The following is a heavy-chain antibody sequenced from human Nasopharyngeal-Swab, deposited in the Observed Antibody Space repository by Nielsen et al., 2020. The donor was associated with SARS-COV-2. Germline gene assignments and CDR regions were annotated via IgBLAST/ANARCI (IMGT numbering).Heavy chain of an antibody. Sequence: GGSLRLSCAASGFTFSSYWMRWVRQAPGKGLVWVSRINSDGSSTSYADSVKGRFTISRDNAKNTLYLQMNSLRAEDTAVYYCARDLSDSTGYYYYYGMDVWGQGTTVTVSS. J-gene: IGHJ6*02. D-gene: IGHD3/OR15-3a*01. V-gene: IGHV3-74*01. CDR3: ARDLSDSTGYYYYYGMDV. CDR1: GFTFSSYW. CDR2: INSDGSST.